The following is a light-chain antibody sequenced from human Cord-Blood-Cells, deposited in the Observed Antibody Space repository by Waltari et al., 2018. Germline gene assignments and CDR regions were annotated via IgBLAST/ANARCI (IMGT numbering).Light chain of an antibody. CDR2: DVS. Sequence: QSALTHPASVSGSPGQSITISCTGTSRDVGGYNYVSWYQQHPGKAPKLMIYDVSNRPSGVSNRFSGSKSGNTASLTISGLQAEDEADYYCSSYTSSSTWVFGGGTKLTVL. V-gene: IGLV2-14*03. CDR3: SSYTSSSTWV. CDR1: SRDVGGYNY. J-gene: IGLJ3*02.